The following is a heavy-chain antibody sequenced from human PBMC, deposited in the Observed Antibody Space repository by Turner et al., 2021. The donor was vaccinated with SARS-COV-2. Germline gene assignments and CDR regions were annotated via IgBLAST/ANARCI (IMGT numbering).Heavy chain of an antibody. CDR2: ISGST. J-gene: IGHJ4*02. CDR3: ARHGNELGIQL. V-gene: IGHV4-59*08. Sequence: QVQLQESVPGLVKPSETLSLTCTVSGGSISSYYWSWIRQPPGKGLEWIGYISGSTNYNPSHKSRVTISVDTSKNQFALKLSSVTAADTAVYYGARHGNELGIQLWGQGTLVTVSS. D-gene: IGHD5-18*01. CDR1: GGSISSYY.